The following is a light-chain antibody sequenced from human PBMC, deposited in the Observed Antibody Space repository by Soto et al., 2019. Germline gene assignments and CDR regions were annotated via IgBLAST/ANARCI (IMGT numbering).Light chain of an antibody. J-gene: IGKJ1*01. CDR2: GAS. CDR1: QSVRSSY. CDR3: QQYGSSPPWT. V-gene: IGKV3-20*01. Sequence: EIGLTQSPGTLSLSPGERATLSCRASQSVRSSYLAWYQQKPGQAPRLLIYGASSRATGIPDRFSGSGSGTDFTLTISRLEPEDFAVYYCQQYGSSPPWTFGQGTKVEIK.